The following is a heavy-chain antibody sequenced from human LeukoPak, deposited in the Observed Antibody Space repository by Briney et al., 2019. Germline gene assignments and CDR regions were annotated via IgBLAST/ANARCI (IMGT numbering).Heavy chain of an antibody. D-gene: IGHD3-10*01. CDR3: ARPGGYYGSGSQLDY. V-gene: IGHV5-51*01. Sequence: GESLKISCKGSGYIYTSYWIGWVRQMPGKGLEWMGIIYPGDSDTRYSPSFQGQVTISADKSISTAYLQWSGLKASDTAMYYCARPGGYYGSGSQLDYWGQGTLVTVSS. CDR1: GYIYTSYW. J-gene: IGHJ4*02. CDR2: IYPGDSDT.